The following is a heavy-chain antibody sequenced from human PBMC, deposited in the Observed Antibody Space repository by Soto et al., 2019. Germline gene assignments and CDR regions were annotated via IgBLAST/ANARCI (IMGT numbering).Heavy chain of an antibody. CDR3: ARRTDKYYYYGMDV. D-gene: IGHD2-15*01. J-gene: IGHJ6*02. Sequence: PSETLSLTCTVSGGSISSSSYYWGWIRQPPGKGLEWIGSIYYSGSTYYNPSLKSRVTISVDTSKNQFSLKLSSVTAADTAVYYCARRTDKYYYYGMDVWGQGTTVTVSS. CDR2: IYYSGST. CDR1: GGSISSSSYY. V-gene: IGHV4-39*01.